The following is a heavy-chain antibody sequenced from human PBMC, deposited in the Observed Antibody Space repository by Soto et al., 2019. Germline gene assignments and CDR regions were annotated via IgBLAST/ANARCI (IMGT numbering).Heavy chain of an antibody. CDR1: GYPFTSYG. CDR2: ISADNGNT. Sequence: SVKVSCKASGYPFTSYGISWVRQAPGQGLEWMGWISADNGNTNYAQKLQDRVTMSTDTSTNTAYMEVRSLRYDDTAIYYCARDQILTGMDVWGRGTTVTVSS. V-gene: IGHV1-18*04. D-gene: IGHD3-9*01. J-gene: IGHJ6*02. CDR3: ARDQILTGMDV.